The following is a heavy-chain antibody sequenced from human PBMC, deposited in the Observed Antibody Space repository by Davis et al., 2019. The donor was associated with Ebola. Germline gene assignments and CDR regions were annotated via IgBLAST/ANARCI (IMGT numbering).Heavy chain of an antibody. CDR3: ARAPNYDVLTGTSSYYFDY. D-gene: IGHD3-9*01. CDR2: ISGFNTNT. V-gene: IGHV1-18*04. Sequence: ASVTVSCTSSGYTFTSYGLVRVRQAPGLGLEWMGWISGFNTNTNFAQKFQGRVTVSKDTSTNTAYMDLRSLTSDDTAIYYCARAPNYDVLTGTSSYYFDYWGQGTLVTVSS. J-gene: IGHJ4*02. CDR1: GYTFTSYG.